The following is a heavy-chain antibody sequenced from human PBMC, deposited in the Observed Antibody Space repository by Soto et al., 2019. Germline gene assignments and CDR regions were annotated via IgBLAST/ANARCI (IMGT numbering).Heavy chain of an antibody. CDR1: GFTFSSCA. D-gene: IGHD3-22*01. CDR3: AKYDASGYPRAPFDY. CDR2: IVGSGGST. J-gene: IGHJ4*02. V-gene: IGHV3-23*01. Sequence: GGSLRLSCAASGFTFSSCAMGWVRQAPGKGLEWVSAIVGSGGSTYYADSVKGRFTISRDNSKSTLFLQMNSLRAEDTAVYYCAKYDASGYPRAPFDYWGQGTLVTVSS.